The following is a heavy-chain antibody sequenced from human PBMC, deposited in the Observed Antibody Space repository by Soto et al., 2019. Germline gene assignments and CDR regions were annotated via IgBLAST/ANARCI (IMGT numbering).Heavy chain of an antibody. CDR2: ISGSGGST. J-gene: IGHJ4*02. CDR1: GFTFSSYA. V-gene: IGHV3-23*01. D-gene: IGHD3-10*01. Sequence: GGSLRLSCAASGFTFSSYAMSWVRQAPGKGLEWVSAISGSGGSTYYADSVKGRFTISRDNSKNTLYLQMNSLRAEDTAVYYCAKEPLWFGDDNPEFDYWGQGTLVTVSS. CDR3: AKEPLWFGDDNPEFDY.